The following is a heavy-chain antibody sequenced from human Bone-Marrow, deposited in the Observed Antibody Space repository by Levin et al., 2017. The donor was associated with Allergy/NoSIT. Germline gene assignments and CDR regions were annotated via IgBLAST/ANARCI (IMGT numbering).Heavy chain of an antibody. D-gene: IGHD3-10*01. CDR2: IYWDDDK. J-gene: IGHJ5*02. V-gene: IGHV2-5*02. CDR1: GFSLSTSGVG. Sequence: SGPTLVKPTQTLTLTCTFSGFSLSTSGVGVGWIRQPPGKALEWLALIYWDDDKRYSPSLKSRLTITKDTSKNQVVLTMTNMDPVDTATYYCAHSRDRWRDGELWAPPNWFDPWGQGTLVTVSS. CDR3: AHSRDRWRDGELWAPPNWFDP.